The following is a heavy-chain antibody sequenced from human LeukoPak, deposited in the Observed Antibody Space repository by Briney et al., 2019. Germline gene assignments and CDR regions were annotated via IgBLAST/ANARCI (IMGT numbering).Heavy chain of an antibody. D-gene: IGHD3-10*01. Sequence: SQTLSLTCTVSGGSISSGDYYWSWIRQPPGMGLEWIGYIYYSGSTYYNPSLKSRVTISVDTSKNQFSLKLSSVTAADTAVYYCARTMVRGVRHYYYYGMDVWGKGTTVTVSS. CDR2: IYYSGST. V-gene: IGHV4-30-4*01. CDR3: ARTMVRGVRHYYYYGMDV. CDR1: GGSISSGDYY. J-gene: IGHJ6*04.